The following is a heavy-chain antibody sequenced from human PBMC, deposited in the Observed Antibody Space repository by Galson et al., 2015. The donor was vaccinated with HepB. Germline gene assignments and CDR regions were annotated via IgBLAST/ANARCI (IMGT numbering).Heavy chain of an antibody. CDR1: GFTFSTYT. CDR3: ARVLSGSSWHNFDY. V-gene: IGHV3-30-3*01. D-gene: IGHD6-13*01. J-gene: IGHJ4*02. Sequence: SLRLSCAASGFTFSTYTMHWVRQAPGKGLEWVATISSDESDKFYPDSVKGRFTVSRDNPKNTLYLQMNSLRAEDTAVNFCARVLSGSSWHNFDYWGQGTLVTVSS. CDR2: ISSDESDK.